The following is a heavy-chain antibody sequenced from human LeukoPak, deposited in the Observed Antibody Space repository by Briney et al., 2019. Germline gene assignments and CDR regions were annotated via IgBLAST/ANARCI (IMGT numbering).Heavy chain of an antibody. V-gene: IGHV3-53*05. CDR3: AKSLIIAVAGYFDY. J-gene: IGHJ4*02. CDR2: IYSGGST. CDR1: GFTVSSNY. Sequence: GGSLRLSCAASGFTVSSNYMSWVRQAPGKGLEWVSVIYSGGSTYYADSVKGRFTISRDNSKNTLYLQMNSLRAEDTAVYYCAKSLIIAVAGYFDYWGQGTLVTVSS. D-gene: IGHD6-19*01.